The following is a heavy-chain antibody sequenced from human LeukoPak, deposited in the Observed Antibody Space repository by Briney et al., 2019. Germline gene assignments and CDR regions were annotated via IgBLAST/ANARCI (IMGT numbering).Heavy chain of an antibody. J-gene: IGHJ5*02. CDR3: AREMYYDFWSGWHGLAANWFEP. V-gene: IGHV4-59*01. CDR1: GGSISNYY. D-gene: IGHD3-3*01. Sequence: SETLSLTCTVSGGSISNYYGSWIRQPPGKGLEWIGYIYYTVSTIYNPSLKSRVTISVETSKNQFSLKLSSVTAADTAVYYCAREMYYDFWSGWHGLAANWFEPWGQGTLVTVSS. CDR2: IYYTVST.